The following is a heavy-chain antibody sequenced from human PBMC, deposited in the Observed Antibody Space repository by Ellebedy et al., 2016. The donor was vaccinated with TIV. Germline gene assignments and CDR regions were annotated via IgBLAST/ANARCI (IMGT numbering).Heavy chain of an antibody. Sequence: MPSETLSLTCTVSGGGISSDPWWSLVRQPPGRGLEWFGEAHYGGYTNYNPSLKSRVTISLDKSKDQFSLKRTSVTAADTAIYYCVKSNWHSFEAWGQGALVTVSS. CDR1: GGGISSDPW. D-gene: IGHD3-9*01. J-gene: IGHJ5*02. CDR3: VKSNWHSFEA. CDR2: AHYGGYT. V-gene: IGHV4-4*02.